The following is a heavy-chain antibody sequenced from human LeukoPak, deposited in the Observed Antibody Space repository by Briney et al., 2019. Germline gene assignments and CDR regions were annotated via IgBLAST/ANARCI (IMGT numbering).Heavy chain of an antibody. J-gene: IGHJ6*03. CDR2: ISSSSSTI. CDR1: GFTFSDYY. CDR3: ARDEARLWFGEPYYMDV. D-gene: IGHD3-10*01. Sequence: PGGSLRLSCAASGFTFSDYYMSWIRQAPGKGLEWVSYISSSSSTIYYADSVKGRFTISRDNAKNSLYLQMISLRAEDTAVYSCARDEARLWFGEPYYMDVWGKGTTVTVSS. V-gene: IGHV3-11*04.